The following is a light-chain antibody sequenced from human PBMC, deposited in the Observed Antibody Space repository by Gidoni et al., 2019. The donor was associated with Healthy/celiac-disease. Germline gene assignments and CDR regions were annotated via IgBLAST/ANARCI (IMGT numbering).Light chain of an antibody. CDR3: QVWDSSSSHRV. CDR1: NIGRQS. V-gene: IGLV3-21*04. CDR2: YAS. J-gene: IGLJ3*02. Sequence: SYVRTQPPSVSVAPGKTARITCGGNNIGRQSMHWYQQKPGPAPWLVIYYASDRPAGIPERSSGSNSGTTATLTTSRVEAGDEADYYRQVWDSSSSHRVFGGGTKLTVL.